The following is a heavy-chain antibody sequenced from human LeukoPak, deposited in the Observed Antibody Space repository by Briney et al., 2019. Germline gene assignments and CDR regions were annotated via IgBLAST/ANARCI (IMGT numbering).Heavy chain of an antibody. D-gene: IGHD3-10*01. CDR2: INPNSGGT. CDR1: GYTFTGYY. J-gene: IGHJ4*02. V-gene: IGHV1-2*02. CDR3: ARVAVWFGGLSDY. Sequence: ASVKVSCRASGYTFTGYYMHWVRQAPGQGLEWMGWINPNSGGTNYAQKFQGRVTMTRDTSISTAYMELSRLRSDDTAVYYCARVAVWFGGLSDYWGQGTLVTVSS.